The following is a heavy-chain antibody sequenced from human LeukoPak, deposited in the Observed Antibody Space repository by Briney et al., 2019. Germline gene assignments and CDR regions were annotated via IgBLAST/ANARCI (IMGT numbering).Heavy chain of an antibody. CDR1: AFTVSSNH. Sequence: GGSLRLSCAASAFTVSSNHMTWIRQAPGRGLEWVAIMFSGGNTDYADSVKGRFTISRDDSNNTVYLQMNSLRAEDSAVYYCARLTEYLRTLDGMDVWGQGSTVTVSS. D-gene: IGHD3-16*01. CDR2: MFSGGNT. V-gene: IGHV3-66*01. J-gene: IGHJ6*02. CDR3: ARLTEYLRTLDGMDV.